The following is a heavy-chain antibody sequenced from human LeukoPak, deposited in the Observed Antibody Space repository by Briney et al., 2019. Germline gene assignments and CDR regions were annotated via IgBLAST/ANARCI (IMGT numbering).Heavy chain of an antibody. Sequence: GGSLRLSCVASGFTFSTYEMRWVREAPGKGLEGVSYITPSGSSTYYGDSVKGRFTISRDNATSSLYLQMSSLRVEDTAVYYCTNHAIDDWGQGTLVTVSS. J-gene: IGHJ4*02. CDR2: ITPSGSST. CDR1: GFTFSTYE. D-gene: IGHD2-2*01. CDR3: TNHAIDD. V-gene: IGHV3-48*03.